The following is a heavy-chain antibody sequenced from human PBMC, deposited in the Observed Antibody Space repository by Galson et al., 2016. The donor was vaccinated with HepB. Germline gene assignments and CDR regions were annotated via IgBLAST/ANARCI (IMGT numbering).Heavy chain of an antibody. Sequence: SLRLSCAASGFTFSNYGMHWVRQAPGKGLEWVAALSYDGDNKYYTDSVQGRFTVSRDHSKNMLNLQMNSLRAEDTAVYYCARDAETLRYFHGSAKGGMDVWGQGTTVTVSS. D-gene: IGHD3-9*01. CDR2: LSYDGDNK. J-gene: IGHJ6*02. CDR3: ARDAETLRYFHGSAKGGMDV. CDR1: GFTFSNYG. V-gene: IGHV3-30*03.